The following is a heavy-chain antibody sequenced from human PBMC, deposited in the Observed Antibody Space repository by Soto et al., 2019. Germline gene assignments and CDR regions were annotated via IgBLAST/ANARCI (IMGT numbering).Heavy chain of an antibody. CDR2: ISSSSSYI. Sequence: EVQLVESGGGLVKPGGSLRLSCAASGFTFSSYSMNWVRQAPGKGLEWVSSISSSSSYIYYADSVKGRFTISRDNAKNSLYLQMNSLRAEDTAVYYCARDTSLHYGDYEGGFDYWGQGTLVTVSS. D-gene: IGHD4-17*01. V-gene: IGHV3-21*01. J-gene: IGHJ4*02. CDR3: ARDTSLHYGDYEGGFDY. CDR1: GFTFSSYS.